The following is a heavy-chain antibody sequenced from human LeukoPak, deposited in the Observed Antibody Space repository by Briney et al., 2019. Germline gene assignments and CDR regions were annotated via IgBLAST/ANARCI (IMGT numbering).Heavy chain of an antibody. V-gene: IGHV3-30-3*01. Sequence: PGGSLSLSCAASGFTFSSYAMHWVRQAPGKGLEWVAVISYDGSNKYYADSVKGRFTISRDNSKNTLYLQMNSLRAEDTAVYYCARDFDYGKMCWYFDLWGRGTLVTVSS. CDR3: ARDFDYGKMCWYFDL. J-gene: IGHJ2*01. CDR2: ISYDGSNK. D-gene: IGHD4-17*01. CDR1: GFTFSSYA.